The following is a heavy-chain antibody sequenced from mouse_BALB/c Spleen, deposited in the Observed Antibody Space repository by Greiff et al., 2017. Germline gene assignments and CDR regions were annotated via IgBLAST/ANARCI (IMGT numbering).Heavy chain of an antibody. CDR1: GYTFTSYV. D-gene: IGHD2-10*01. V-gene: IGHV1-14*01. Sequence: VQLQQSGPELVKPGASVKMSCKASGYTFTSYVMHWVKQKPGQGLEWIGYINPYNDGTKYNEKFKGKATLTSDKSSSTAYMELSSLTSEDSAVYYCARGGTYYGNSWFAYWGQGTLVTVSA. CDR2: INPYNDGT. CDR3: ARGGTYYGNSWFAY. J-gene: IGHJ3*01.